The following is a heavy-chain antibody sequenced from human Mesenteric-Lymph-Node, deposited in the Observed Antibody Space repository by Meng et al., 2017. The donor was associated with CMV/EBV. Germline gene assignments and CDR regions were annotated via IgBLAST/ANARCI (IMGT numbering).Heavy chain of an antibody. Sequence: GGSLRLSCAASGSFFNTYSMNWVRQAPGKGLEWVAIISYDGSDKYYADSVKGRFTISRDNSKNTLYLQMNSLRAEDTAVYYCAKLILEWTYYYYGMDVWGQGTTVTVSS. D-gene: IGHD3-3*01. J-gene: IGHJ6*02. V-gene: IGHV3-30*18. CDR2: ISYDGSDK. CDR3: AKLILEWTYYYYGMDV. CDR1: GSFFNTYS.